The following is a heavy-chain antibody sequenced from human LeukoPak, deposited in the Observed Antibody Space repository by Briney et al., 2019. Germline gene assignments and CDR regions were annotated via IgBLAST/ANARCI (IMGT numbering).Heavy chain of an antibody. CDR1: GGSISSGDYY. V-gene: IGHV4-31*03. Sequence: PSETLSLTCTVSGGSISSGDYYWSWIRQPPGKGLEWIGYIYYSGSTYYNPSLKSRVTISVDTSKNQFSLKLSSVTAADTAVYYCARQGYGSGHYYYYYMDVWGKGTTVTVSS. D-gene: IGHD3-10*01. J-gene: IGHJ6*03. CDR2: IYYSGST. CDR3: ARQGYGSGHYYYYYMDV.